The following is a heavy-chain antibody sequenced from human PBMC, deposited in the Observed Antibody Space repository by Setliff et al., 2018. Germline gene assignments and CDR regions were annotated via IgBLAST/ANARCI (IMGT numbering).Heavy chain of an antibody. CDR2: IYYSGST. Sequence: LSLTCTVSGGSISSSSYYWGWIRQPPGKGLEWIGYIYYSGSTYYNPSLKSRVTISVDTSKNQFSLKLSSVTAADTAVYYCARARYSGYVDYWGQGALVTVSS. CDR3: ARARYSGYVDY. J-gene: IGHJ4*02. CDR1: GGSISSSSYY. D-gene: IGHD5-12*01. V-gene: IGHV4-31*03.